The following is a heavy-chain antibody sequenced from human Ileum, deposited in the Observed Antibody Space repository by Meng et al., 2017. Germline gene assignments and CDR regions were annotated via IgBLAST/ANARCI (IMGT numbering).Heavy chain of an antibody. D-gene: IGHD1-26*01. CDR2: IYYSGST. CDR3: AKDVGSPVGGGRWIDY. J-gene: IGHJ4*02. Sequence: SETLSLTCTVSGGSISSYYWSWIRQPPGKGLEWIGYIYYSGSTNYNPSLKSRVTISVDTSKNQFSLKLSYVTAADTAGDYWAKDVGSPVGGGRWIDYWGQGTLVTVSS. CDR1: GGSISSYY. V-gene: IGHV4-59*01.